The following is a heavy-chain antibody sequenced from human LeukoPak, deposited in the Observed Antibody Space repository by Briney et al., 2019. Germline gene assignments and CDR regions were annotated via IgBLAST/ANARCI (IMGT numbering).Heavy chain of an antibody. CDR1: GGSISSSSYY. CDR3: ARDPGSAFGGVIVKVYYYYMDV. CDR2: IKQDGSEK. V-gene: IGHV3-7*01. J-gene: IGHJ6*03. D-gene: IGHD3-16*02. Sequence: ETLSLTCTVSGGSISSSSYYWGWIRQPPGKGLEWVANIKQDGSEKYYVDSVKGRFTISRDNAKNSLYLQMNSLRAEDTAVYYCARDPGSAFGGVIVKVYYYYMDVWGKGTTVTVSS.